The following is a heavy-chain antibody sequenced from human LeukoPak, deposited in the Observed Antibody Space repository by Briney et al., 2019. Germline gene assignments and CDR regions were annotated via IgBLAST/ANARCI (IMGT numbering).Heavy chain of an antibody. CDR2: ISYDGSNK. Sequence: PGRSLRLSCAASGFTFSSYAMHWVRQAPGKGLEWVAVISYDGSNKYYADSVKGRFTISRDNAKNSLYLQMNSLRAEDTAVYYCARGRDGSQSPIDDWGQGTLVTVSS. J-gene: IGHJ4*02. CDR1: GFTFSSYA. V-gene: IGHV3-30-3*01. CDR3: ARGRDGSQSPIDD. D-gene: IGHD5-24*01.